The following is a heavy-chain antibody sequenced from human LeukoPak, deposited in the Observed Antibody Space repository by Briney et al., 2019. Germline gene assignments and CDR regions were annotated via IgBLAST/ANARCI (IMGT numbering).Heavy chain of an antibody. CDR1: GFTFSNVW. Sequence: GGSLRLSCAASGFTFSNVWMNWVRQAPGKGLEWVGRIKSKTDGGTTDYAAPVKGRFTISRDDSKNTLYLQMNSLKTEDTAVYYCTTEPYDYVWGSYRSDYWGQGTLVTVSS. CDR2: IKSKTDGGTT. V-gene: IGHV3-15*07. J-gene: IGHJ4*02. CDR3: TTEPYDYVWGSYRSDY. D-gene: IGHD3-16*02.